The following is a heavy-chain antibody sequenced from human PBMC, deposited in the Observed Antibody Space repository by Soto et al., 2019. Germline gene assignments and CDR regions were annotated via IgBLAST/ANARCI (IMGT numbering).Heavy chain of an antibody. D-gene: IGHD2-8*02. J-gene: IGHJ3*01. CDR3: TVDWWSGEGFGV. V-gene: IGHV1-69*08. Sequence: QVQLVQSGDEVKKPGSSVKVSCKDSGGTFSTYSLFWVRQAPGQGLGWMGRTIPMLGTRSYAQRFQDRVTITVDKTAITADSERSSVSTEDTGLSYFTVDWWSGEGFGVWGQGKIVTVS. CDR2: TIPMLGTR. CDR1: GGTFSTYS.